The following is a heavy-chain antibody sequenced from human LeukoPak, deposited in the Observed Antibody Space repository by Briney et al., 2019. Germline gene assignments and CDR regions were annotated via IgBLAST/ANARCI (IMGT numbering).Heavy chain of an antibody. CDR3: ARDRELRFLEWFPSDY. CDR2: ISYDGSNK. CDR1: GFTFSSYA. D-gene: IGHD3-3*01. Sequence: PGRSLRLSCAASGFTFSSYAMHWVRQAPGKGLEWVAVISYDGSNKYYADSVKGRFTISRDNSKNTLYLQMNSLRAEGTAVYYCARDRELRFLEWFPSDYWGQGTLVTVSS. V-gene: IGHV3-30-3*01. J-gene: IGHJ4*02.